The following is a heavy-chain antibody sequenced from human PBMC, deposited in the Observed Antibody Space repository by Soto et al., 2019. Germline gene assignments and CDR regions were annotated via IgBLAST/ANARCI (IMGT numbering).Heavy chain of an antibody. Sequence: QAQLVESGGGVVQPGTSLRLSCAASGFTFAHYAMHWVRHSPGKGLEWVAFMSHDENRKLYSDSVKGRFTISRDNSKSTLYLQMSRLPAEDTAVYYCAKDYDFWSASVNPYFDSWGLGTLVTVSS. V-gene: IGHV3-30*18. CDR3: AKDYDFWSASVNPYFDS. CDR2: MSHDENRK. D-gene: IGHD3-3*01. J-gene: IGHJ4*02. CDR1: GFTFAHYA.